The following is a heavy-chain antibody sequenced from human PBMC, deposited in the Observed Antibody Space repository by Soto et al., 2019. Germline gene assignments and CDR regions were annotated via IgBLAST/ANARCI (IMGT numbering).Heavy chain of an antibody. CDR1: GFSLSTSGVG. Sequence: QITLKESGPTLVKPTQTLTLTCTFSGFSLSTSGVGVGWIRQPPGKALEWLALIYWDDDKRYSPSLKSRLTITKDTSKHQVVLTMTNMDPVDTARYDGAHSQYSGGWFDYWGQGTLVTVSS. CDR3: AHSQYSGGWFDY. V-gene: IGHV2-5*02. D-gene: IGHD6-19*01. CDR2: IYWDDDK. J-gene: IGHJ5*01.